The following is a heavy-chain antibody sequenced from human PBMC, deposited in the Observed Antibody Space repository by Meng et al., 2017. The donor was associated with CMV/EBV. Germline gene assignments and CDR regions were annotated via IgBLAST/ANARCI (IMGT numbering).Heavy chain of an antibody. D-gene: IGHD5-24*01. CDR1: GYPFTGYY. J-gene: IGHJ4*02. CDR2: INPNSGGT. V-gene: IGHV1-2*02. CDR3: ARGQVRGEMATPAGY. Sequence: QGQRVQSGAEVKKHGASVKVSCKASGYPFTGYYVNWVRQAPGQGLEWMGWINPNSGGTNYAQKFQGRVTMTRDTSISTAYMELSRLRSDDTAVYYCARGQVRGEMATPAGYWGQGTLVTVSS.